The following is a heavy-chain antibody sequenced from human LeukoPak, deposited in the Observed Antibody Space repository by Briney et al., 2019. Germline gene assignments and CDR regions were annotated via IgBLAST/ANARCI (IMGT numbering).Heavy chain of an antibody. CDR2: ISDDGRHN. V-gene: IGHV3-30*04. D-gene: IGHD2-8*01. J-gene: IGHJ4*02. CDR1: GFTFSTYA. Sequence: HPGGSLRLSCAASGFTFSTYAMNWVRQAPGKGLEWVAVISDDGRHNYYADSVKGRFTISRDNSKSTLYPQMNSLRDDDSAAYFCARVYLERLTAGYFDHWGQGTQVTVSP. CDR3: ARVYLERLTAGYFDH.